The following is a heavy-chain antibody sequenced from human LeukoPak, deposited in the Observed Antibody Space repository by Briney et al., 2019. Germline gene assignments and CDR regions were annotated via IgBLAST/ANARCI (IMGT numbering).Heavy chain of an antibody. J-gene: IGHJ5*02. D-gene: IGHD3-3*01. CDR3: ARHQITIFGVANNWFDP. CDR1: GYSISSGYY. CDR2: IYHSGST. Sequence: PSETLSLTCAVSGYSISSGYYWGWIRQPPGKGLEWIGSIYHSGSTYYNPSLKGRVTISVDTSKNQFSLKLSSVTAADTAVYYCARHQITIFGVANNWFDPWGQGTLVTVSS. V-gene: IGHV4-38-2*01.